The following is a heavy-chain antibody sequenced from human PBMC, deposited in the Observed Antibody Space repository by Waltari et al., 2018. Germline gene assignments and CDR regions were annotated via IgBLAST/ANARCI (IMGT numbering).Heavy chain of an antibody. CDR1: GGTFSSYA. D-gene: IGHD1-26*01. CDR2: SFKIFGSA. Sequence: QVQLVQSGAEVKKPGSSVKVSCKASGGTFSSYAISWVRQAPGQGLEWMGRSFKIFGSANYAQRFQGRVTMTADKSTSTAYMELSSVRSEDTAVYYCARGGSYSYWGQGTLVTVSS. V-gene: IGHV1-69*02. J-gene: IGHJ4*02. CDR3: ARGGSYSY.